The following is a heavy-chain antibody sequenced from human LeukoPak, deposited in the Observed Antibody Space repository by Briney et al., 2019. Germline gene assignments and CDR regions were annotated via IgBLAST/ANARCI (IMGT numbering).Heavy chain of an antibody. CDR2: IIPIFGTA. CDR3: ARYARGSIDHNWFDP. D-gene: IGHD2-2*01. Sequence: ASVKVSCKASGGTFSSYAISWVRQAPGQGLEWMGGIIPIFGTANYAQKFQGRVAITADESTSTAYMELRSLRSDDTAVYYCARYARGSIDHNWFDPWGQGTLVTVSS. CDR1: GGTFSSYA. J-gene: IGHJ5*02. V-gene: IGHV1-69*13.